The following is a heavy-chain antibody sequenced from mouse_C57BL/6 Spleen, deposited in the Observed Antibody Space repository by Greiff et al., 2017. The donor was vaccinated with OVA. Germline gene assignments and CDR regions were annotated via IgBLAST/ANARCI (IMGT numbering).Heavy chain of an antibody. CDR1: GYTFTSYW. CDR2: IDPSDSET. Sequence: QVQLKQPGAELVRPGSSVKLSCKASGYTFTSYWMHWVKQRPIQGLEWIGNIDPSDSETHYNQKFKDKATLTVDKSSSTAYMQLSSLTSEDSAVYYCARLDSSYDYFDYWGQGTTLTVSS. J-gene: IGHJ2*01. D-gene: IGHD1-1*01. V-gene: IGHV1-52*01. CDR3: ARLDSSYDYFDY.